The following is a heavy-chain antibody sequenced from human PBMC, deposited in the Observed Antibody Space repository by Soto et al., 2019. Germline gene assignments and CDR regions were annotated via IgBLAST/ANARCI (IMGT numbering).Heavy chain of an antibody. V-gene: IGHV3-23*01. Sequence: EVQLLESGGGLVQPGGSLRLSCAASGFTFSSYAMSWVRQAPGKGLEWVSAISGSGGSTYYADSVKGRFTISRDNSKNTLYLQMNGLSAEDTAVYYCAKATGIAAAGYSSYFDYWGQGTLVTVSS. CDR2: ISGSGGST. CDR3: AKATGIAAAGYSSYFDY. D-gene: IGHD6-13*01. J-gene: IGHJ4*02. CDR1: GFTFSSYA.